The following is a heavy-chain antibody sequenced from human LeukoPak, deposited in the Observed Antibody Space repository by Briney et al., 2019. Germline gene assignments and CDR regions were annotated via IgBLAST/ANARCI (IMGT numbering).Heavy chain of an antibody. CDR2: IYHSGST. J-gene: IGHJ2*01. V-gene: IGHV4-30-2*01. CDR3: ARGSGLQQRWYFDL. Sequence: SETLSLTCTVPGGSISSGGYSWSWIRQPPGKGLEWIGYIYHSGSTYYNPSLKSRVTISVDRSKNQFSLKLSSVTAADTAVYYCARGSGLQQRWYFDLWGRGTLVTVSS. CDR1: GGSISSGGYS. D-gene: IGHD4-11*01.